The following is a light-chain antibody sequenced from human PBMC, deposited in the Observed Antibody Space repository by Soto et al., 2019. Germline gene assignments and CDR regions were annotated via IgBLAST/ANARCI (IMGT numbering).Light chain of an antibody. V-gene: IGKV1-5*03. J-gene: IGKJ1*01. Sequence: DIQMTQSPATLSWSLGDRATISCRASQTISSWLAWYHQKPVKAPKLLIYEASTLTSGVPSRFSGSGSGTEFTLTISSLQPDDFATYYCQHYNSYSEAFGQGTKVDIK. CDR2: EAS. CDR1: QTISSW. CDR3: QHYNSYSEA.